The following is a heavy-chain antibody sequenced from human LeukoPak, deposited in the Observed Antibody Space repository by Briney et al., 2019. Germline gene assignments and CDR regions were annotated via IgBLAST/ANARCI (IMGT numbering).Heavy chain of an antibody. D-gene: IGHD1-26*01. V-gene: IGHV3-48*01. CDR3: ARARASTSNLGYFDY. CDR2: VSSGSSTI. Sequence: HSGGSLRLSCAASGFTFSSYTMIWVRQASRKGLEWVSSVSSGSSTIYYADSVKGRFTISRDNAKNSLYLRMNSLRAEDTAVYFCARARASTSNLGYFDYWGQGTLVTVSS. J-gene: IGHJ4*02. CDR1: GFTFSSYT.